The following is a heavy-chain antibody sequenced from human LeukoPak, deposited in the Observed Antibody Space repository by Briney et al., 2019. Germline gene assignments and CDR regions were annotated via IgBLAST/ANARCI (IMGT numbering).Heavy chain of an antibody. V-gene: IGHV3-11*01. J-gene: IGHJ4*02. Sequence: GGSLRLSCAASGFTFSDYYMSWIRQAPGKGLEWVSYISSSGSTIYYADSVKGRSTISRDNAKNSLYLQMNSLRAEDTAVYYCARVPKDTAMNAYYFDYWGQGTLVTVSS. CDR1: GFTFSDYY. CDR3: ARVPKDTAMNAYYFDY. D-gene: IGHD5-18*01. CDR2: ISSSGSTI.